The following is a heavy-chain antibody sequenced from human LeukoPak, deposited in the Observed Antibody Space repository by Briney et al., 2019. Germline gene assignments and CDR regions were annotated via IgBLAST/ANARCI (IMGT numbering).Heavy chain of an antibody. J-gene: IGHJ4*02. D-gene: IGHD2-15*01. CDR3: ARIYRSGGSIDY. CDR2: ISSSGSNT. Sequence: KSGGSLRLSCAASGFTFSDYYMSWIRQAPGKGLEWVSYISSSGSNTFYADSLKGRFTMSRDNAKKSLSLQVNSLRAEDTAVYYCARIYRSGGSIDYWGQGTLVTVSS. V-gene: IGHV3-11*04. CDR1: GFTFSDYY.